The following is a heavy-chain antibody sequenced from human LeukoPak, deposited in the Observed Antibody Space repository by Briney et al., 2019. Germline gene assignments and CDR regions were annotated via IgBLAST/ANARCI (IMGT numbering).Heavy chain of an antibody. CDR2: TYYRYKWYN. CDR3: ARGAGEQQLGYFDY. V-gene: IGHV6-1*01. D-gene: IGHD6-13*01. J-gene: IGHJ4*02. CDR1: GDSVSSNSAA. Sequence: SQTLSLTCAISGDSVSSNSAAWNWIRQSPSRGLEWLGRTYYRYKWYNDYAVSVKSRITINPDTSKNQFSLQLNSVTPEDTAVYYCARGAGEQQLGYFDYWGQGTLVTVSS.